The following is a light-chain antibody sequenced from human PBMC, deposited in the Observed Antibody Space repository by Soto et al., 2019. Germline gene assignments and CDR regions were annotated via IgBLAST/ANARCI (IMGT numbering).Light chain of an antibody. J-gene: IGKJ3*01. CDR1: QDIRDW. CDR2: VAC. V-gene: IGKV1-12*01. Sequence: DIQMTQSPSSVSAYVGDRVTITCRASQDIRDWIAWYQQKPGKAPKLLISVACSLQSGVPSRFSGSGFGTDFSLTIRSLESEDFATYYCQQAFIFPFTFGPGTKVDIK. CDR3: QQAFIFPFT.